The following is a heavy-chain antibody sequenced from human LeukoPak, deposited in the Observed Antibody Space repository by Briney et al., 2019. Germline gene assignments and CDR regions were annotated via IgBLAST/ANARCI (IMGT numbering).Heavy chain of an antibody. CDR2: INHSGST. D-gene: IGHD3-9*01. CDR1: GGSFSGYY. J-gene: IGHJ4*02. CDR3: ARHGSPELRYFDWLIYTGDY. Sequence: SETLSLTCAVYGGSFSGYYWSWIRQPPGKGLGWIGEINHSGSTNYNPSLKSRVTISVDTSKNQFSLKLSSVTAADTAVYYCARHGSPELRYFDWLIYTGDYWGQGTLVTVSS. V-gene: IGHV4-34*01.